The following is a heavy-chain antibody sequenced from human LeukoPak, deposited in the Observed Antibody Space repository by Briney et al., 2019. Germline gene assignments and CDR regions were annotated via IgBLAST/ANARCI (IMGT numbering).Heavy chain of an antibody. CDR1: GFTFSSYW. CDR2: INSDGSST. Sequence: GGSLRLSCAASGFTFSSYWMHWVRQAPGKGLVWVSRINSDGSSTSYADSVKGRFTISRDNAKNSLYLQMNSLRAEDTAVYYCARWSQEWPNYYYGMDVWGQGTTVTVSS. D-gene: IGHD3-3*01. V-gene: IGHV3-74*01. CDR3: ARWSQEWPNYYYGMDV. J-gene: IGHJ6*02.